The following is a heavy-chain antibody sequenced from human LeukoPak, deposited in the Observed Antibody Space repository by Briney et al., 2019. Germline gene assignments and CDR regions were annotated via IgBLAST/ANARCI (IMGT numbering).Heavy chain of an antibody. CDR3: ARSNSNLLSGMDV. J-gene: IGHJ6*01. D-gene: IGHD4-11*01. V-gene: IGHV3-66*01. Sequence: PGGSLRLSCAASGFTLSSYYMTWVRQAPGRGLEWVSVIYSGGSTYYADSVKGRGAISRDNSKNTVFLQMNSVRAEDTAVYYCARSNSNLLSGMDVSGQGTTVTASS. CDR1: GFTLSSYY. CDR2: IYSGGST.